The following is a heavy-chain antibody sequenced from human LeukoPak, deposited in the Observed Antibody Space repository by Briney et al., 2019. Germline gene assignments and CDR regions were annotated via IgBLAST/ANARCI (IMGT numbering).Heavy chain of an antibody. D-gene: IGHD3-10*01. CDR1: GGSISSGGYY. CDR2: IYYSGST. Sequence: PSETLSLTCTVSGGSISSGGYYCSWIRQHPGKGLEGIGYIYYSGSTYYNPSLKSRVTISVDTSKNQFSLKLSSVTAADTAVYYCAREGYGSGSYYQYYFDYWGQGTLVTVSS. V-gene: IGHV4-31*03. J-gene: IGHJ4*02. CDR3: AREGYGSGSYYQYYFDY.